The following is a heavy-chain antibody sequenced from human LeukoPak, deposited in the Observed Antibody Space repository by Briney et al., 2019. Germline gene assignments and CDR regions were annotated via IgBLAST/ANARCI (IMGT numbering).Heavy chain of an antibody. D-gene: IGHD3-22*01. CDR1: GCSFTNYG. CDR2: ISPYNGNA. Sequence: ASVKVSCKASGCSFTNYGIIWVRQAPGQGLEWMGWISPYNGNAKYSERVQGRVTLTADTSTNTAYMEIRSLRFDDTAMYYCARSHSGSLRAPFDLWGQGTLVTVSS. CDR3: ARSHSGSLRAPFDL. V-gene: IGHV1-18*01. J-gene: IGHJ4*02.